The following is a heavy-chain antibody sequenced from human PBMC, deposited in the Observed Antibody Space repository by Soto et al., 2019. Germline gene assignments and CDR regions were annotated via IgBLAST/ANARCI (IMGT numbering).Heavy chain of an antibody. CDR2: ISSSSSYI. V-gene: IGHV3-21*01. CDR3: ARDSGNIVVVTAIHYYYGMDV. J-gene: IGHJ6*02. Sequence: GSLRLSCAASGFTFSSYSMNWVRQAPGKGLEWVSSISSSSSYIYYADSVKGRFTISRDNAKNSLYLQMNSLRAEDTAVYYCARDSGNIVVVTAIHYYYGMDVWGQGTTVTVSS. D-gene: IGHD2-21*02. CDR1: GFTFSSYS.